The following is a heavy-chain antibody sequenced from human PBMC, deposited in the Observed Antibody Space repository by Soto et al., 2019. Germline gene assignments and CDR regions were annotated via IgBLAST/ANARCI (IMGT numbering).Heavy chain of an antibody. CDR2: IKSKTDGGTT. J-gene: IGHJ4*02. D-gene: IGHD1-26*01. CDR3: TAPCGSSRSGSCYYFDY. Sequence: GGSLRLSCAASGFTFSNAWMSWVRQAPGKGLEWVDRIKSKTDGGTTDYAAPVKGRFTISRDDSKNTLYLQMNSLKTEDTAVYYCTAPCGSSRSGSCYYFDYWGQGTLVTVSS. V-gene: IGHV3-15*01. CDR1: GFTFSNAW.